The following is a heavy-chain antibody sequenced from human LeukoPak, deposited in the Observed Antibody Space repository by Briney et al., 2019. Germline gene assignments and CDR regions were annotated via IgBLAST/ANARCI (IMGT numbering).Heavy chain of an antibody. V-gene: IGHV4-38-2*01. J-gene: IGHJ5*02. D-gene: IGHD1-1*01. Sequence: PSETLSLTCAVSGYSISSGYYWGWIRQPPGKGLQWIGSIFQRGYSYYNPSLKSRVTISVDTYRNQFSLKLSSVTAADTAVYYCAGDNETTGNGRPNWCHPGGRGTLVSVSS. CDR2: IFQRGYS. CDR3: AGDNETTGNGRPNWCHP. CDR1: GYSISSGYY.